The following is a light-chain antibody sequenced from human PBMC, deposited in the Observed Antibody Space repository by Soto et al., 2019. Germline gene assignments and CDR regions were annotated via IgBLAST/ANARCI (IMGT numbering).Light chain of an antibody. V-gene: IGKV3-11*01. CDR3: QQRSNWPLFT. CDR1: QSVSSY. J-gene: IGKJ2*01. Sequence: EIVLTQSPATVSLSPGERVTLSCRASQSVSSYLAWYQQKPGQAPRLLIYDTSDRATGVPARFSGSGSGTAFTLTISSLEPEDFAVYYCQQRSNWPLFTFGQGTKLEIK. CDR2: DTS.